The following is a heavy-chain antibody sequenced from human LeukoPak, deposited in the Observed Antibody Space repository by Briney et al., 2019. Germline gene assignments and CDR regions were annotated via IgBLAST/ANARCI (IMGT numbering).Heavy chain of an antibody. J-gene: IGHJ4*02. D-gene: IGHD3-22*01. CDR3: ARDYYDSSGYYYPFDY. CDR1: GFTVSSNY. Sequence: PGGSLRLSCAASGFTVSSNYMSWVRQAPGKGPEWVSVIYSGGSTYYADSVKGRFTISRDNSKNTLYLQMNSLRAEDTAVYYCARDYYDSSGYYYPFDYWGQGTLVTVSS. CDR2: IYSGGST. V-gene: IGHV3-66*01.